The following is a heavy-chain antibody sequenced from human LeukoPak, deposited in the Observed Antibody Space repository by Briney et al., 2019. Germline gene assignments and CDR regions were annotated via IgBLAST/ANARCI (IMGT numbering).Heavy chain of an antibody. CDR1: GGSISSYY. J-gene: IGHJ3*02. D-gene: IGHD5-18*01. Sequence: SETLSLTCTVSGGSISSYYWSWIRQPPGKELEWIGELNHSGSTNYNPSLKSRVTISVDTSKNQFSLKLSSVTAADTAVYYCARGGALGYSYGYDAFDIWGQGTVVAVSS. CDR3: ARGGALGYSYGYDAFDI. V-gene: IGHV4-34*01. CDR2: LNHSGST.